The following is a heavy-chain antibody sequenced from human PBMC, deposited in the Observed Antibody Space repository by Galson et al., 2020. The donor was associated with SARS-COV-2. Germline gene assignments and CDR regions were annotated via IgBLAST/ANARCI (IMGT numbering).Heavy chain of an antibody. V-gene: IGHV4-34*01. Sequence: SETLSLTCAVYGGSFSGYYWSWIRQPPGKGLEWIGEINHSGSTNYNPSLKSRVTISVDTSKNQFSLKLSSVTAADTALYYCAKVHEAQWLGDYWGQGTLVTVSS. CDR2: INHSGST. D-gene: IGHD6-19*01. J-gene: IGHJ4*02. CDR1: GGSFSGYY. CDR3: AKVHEAQWLGDY.